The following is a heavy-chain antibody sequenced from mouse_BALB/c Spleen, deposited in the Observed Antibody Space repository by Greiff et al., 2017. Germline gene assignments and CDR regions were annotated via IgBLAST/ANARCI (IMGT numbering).Heavy chain of an antibody. D-gene: IGHD1-1*01. Sequence: EVKLVESGGGLVKPGGSLKLSCAASGFTFSSYTMSWVRQTPEKRLEWVATISSGGSYTYYPDSVKGRFTISRDNAKNTLYLQMSSLKSEDTAMYYCTREEPYYGSSYPYAMDYWGQGTPVTVSA. J-gene: IGHJ4*01. CDR1: GFTFSSYT. CDR3: TREEPYYGSSYPYAMDY. V-gene: IGHV5-6-4*01. CDR2: ISSGGSYT.